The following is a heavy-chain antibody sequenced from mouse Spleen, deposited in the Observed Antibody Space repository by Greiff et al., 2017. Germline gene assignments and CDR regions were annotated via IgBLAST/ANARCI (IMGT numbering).Heavy chain of an antibody. CDR1: GYTFTSYW. CDR2: IDPSDSET. V-gene: IGHV1-52*01. J-gene: IGHJ4*01. Sequence: VQLQQPGAELVRPGSSVKLSCKASGYTFTSYWMHWVKQRPIQGLEWIGNIDPSDSETHYNQKFKDKATLTVDKSSSTAYMQLSSLTSEDSAVYYCAREGDYYSNYAAMDYWGQGTSVTVSS. CDR3: AREGDYYSNYAAMDY. D-gene: IGHD2-5*01.